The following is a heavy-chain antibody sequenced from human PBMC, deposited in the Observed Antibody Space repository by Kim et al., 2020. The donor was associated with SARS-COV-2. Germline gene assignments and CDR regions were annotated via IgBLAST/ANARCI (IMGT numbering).Heavy chain of an antibody. V-gene: IGHV1-18*01. D-gene: IGHD3-10*01. J-gene: IGHJ6*02. CDR2: ISAYNGNT. CDR1: GYTFTSYG. Sequence: ASVKVSCKASGYTFTSYGISWVRQAPGQGLEWMGWISAYNGNTNYAQKLQGRVTMTTDTSTSTAYMELRSLRSDDTAVYYCAREPKHLRLSWYYYGMDVWGQGTTVTVSS. CDR3: AREPKHLRLSWYYYGMDV.